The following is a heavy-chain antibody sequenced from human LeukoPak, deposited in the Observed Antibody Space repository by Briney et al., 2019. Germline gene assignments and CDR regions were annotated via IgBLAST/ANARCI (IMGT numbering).Heavy chain of an antibody. CDR2: IYYSGST. CDR1: GGSISSSSLY. Sequence: SETLSLTCTVSGGSISSSSLYWGWIRQPPGKGLEWIGYIYYSGSTNYNPSLKSRVTISVDTSKNQFSLKLSSVTAADTAVYYCARGDGSGSYKYFDYWGQGTLVTVSS. J-gene: IGHJ4*02. D-gene: IGHD3-10*01. V-gene: IGHV4-61*05. CDR3: ARGDGSGSYKYFDY.